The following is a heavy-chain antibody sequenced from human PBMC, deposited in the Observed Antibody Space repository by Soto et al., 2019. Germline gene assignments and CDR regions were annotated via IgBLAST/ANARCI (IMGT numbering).Heavy chain of an antibody. CDR2: IDYTGST. CDR1: GGSISSRSYY. Sequence: SETLSLTCTVSGGSISSRSYYWAWIRQPPGKGLEWIGSIDYTGSTYYNPSLKSRVTISIDTSKNQFSLNLGSVTAADSATYYCASPFYYDASGYYYLTTGQFDSWGRGTLVTVSS. CDR3: ASPFYYDASGYYYLTTGQFDS. D-gene: IGHD3-22*01. V-gene: IGHV4-39*01. J-gene: IGHJ4*02.